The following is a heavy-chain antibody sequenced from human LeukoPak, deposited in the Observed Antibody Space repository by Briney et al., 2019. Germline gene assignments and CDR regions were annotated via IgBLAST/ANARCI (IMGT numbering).Heavy chain of an antibody. J-gene: IGHJ6*02. CDR3: AIGYCSGGSCYSGGMDV. V-gene: IGHV1-8*01. CDR2: MNPNSGNT. D-gene: IGHD2-15*01. Sequence: ASVKVSCKASGFTFTSYDINWVRQATGQGLEWMGWMNPNSGNTGYAQKFQGRVTMTRNTSISTAYMELSSLRSEDTAVYYCAIGYCSGGSCYSGGMDVWGQGTTVTVSS. CDR1: GFTFTSYD.